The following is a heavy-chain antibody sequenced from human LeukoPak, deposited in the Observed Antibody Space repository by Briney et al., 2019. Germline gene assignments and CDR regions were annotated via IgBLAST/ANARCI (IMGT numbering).Heavy chain of an antibody. CDR1: GVSLSSYC. Sequence: PGGALRLSCGASGVSLSSYCMKRGRPAAGEGLEWVSSISSSSSYIYYADSVQGRFTISRDNAKNSLYLQMNSLRAEDTAVYYCASSITMILLRYWGQGTLVTVSS. D-gene: IGHD3-22*01. V-gene: IGHV3-21*01. J-gene: IGHJ4*02. CDR3: ASSITMILLRY. CDR2: ISSSSSYI.